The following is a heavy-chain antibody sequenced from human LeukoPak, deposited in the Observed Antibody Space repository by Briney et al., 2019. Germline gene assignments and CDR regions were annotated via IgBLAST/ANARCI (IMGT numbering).Heavy chain of an antibody. CDR1: GYTFTGYY. J-gene: IGHJ4*02. Sequence: GASVTVSCKASGYTFTGYYMHWVRQAPGQGLEWMGWINPNSGGTNYAQKFQGRVTMTRDTSISTAYMELSRLRSDDTAVYYCARLYYYDSSGYYDPFDYWGQGTLVTVSP. V-gene: IGHV1-2*02. CDR2: INPNSGGT. CDR3: ARLYYYDSSGYYDPFDY. D-gene: IGHD3-22*01.